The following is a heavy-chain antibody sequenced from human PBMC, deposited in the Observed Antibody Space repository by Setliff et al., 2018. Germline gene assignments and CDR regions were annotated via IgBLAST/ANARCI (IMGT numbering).Heavy chain of an antibody. D-gene: IGHD7-27*01. V-gene: IGHV3-74*01. CDR3: ASIDWGENFYNMDV. CDR1: GFTFRKYW. CDR2: INGDGTIT. J-gene: IGHJ6*03. Sequence: GESLRLSCGASGFTFRKYWMYWVRQVPGKGLVWVSRINGDGTITNYADSVKGRFTISRDNAKNTLYLQMNSLRGEDTAVYFCASIDWGENFYNMDVWGKGTTVTVSS.